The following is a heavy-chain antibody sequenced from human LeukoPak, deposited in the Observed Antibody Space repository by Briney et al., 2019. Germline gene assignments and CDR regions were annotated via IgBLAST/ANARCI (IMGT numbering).Heavy chain of an antibody. D-gene: IGHD3-22*01. J-gene: IGHJ4*02. CDR3: ARGVDRYESSGYYFDY. CDR1: GGSISRNPYY. Sequence: SETLSLTCTVSGGSISRNPYYWGWIRQPPGKGLEWIGTIYYSGSTYYNPSLKSRVTISVDTSKNQFSLKLSSVTAADMAVYYCARGVDRYESSGYYFDYWGQGTLVTVSS. V-gene: IGHV4-39*01. CDR2: IYYSGST.